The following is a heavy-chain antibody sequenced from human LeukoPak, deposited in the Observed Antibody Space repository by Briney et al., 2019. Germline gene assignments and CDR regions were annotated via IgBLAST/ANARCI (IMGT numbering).Heavy chain of an antibody. CDR2: IYYSGST. J-gene: IGHJ4*02. CDR1: GGSISSYY. D-gene: IGHD6-13*01. V-gene: IGHV4-59*12. CDR3: ARDLAAAGTFFDY. Sequence: SETLSLTCTVSGGSISSYYWSWIRQPPGKGLEWIGYIYYSGSTNYNPSLKSRVTISVDTSKNQFSLNLNSVTAADTAVYYCARDLAAAGTFFDYWGQGTLVTVSS.